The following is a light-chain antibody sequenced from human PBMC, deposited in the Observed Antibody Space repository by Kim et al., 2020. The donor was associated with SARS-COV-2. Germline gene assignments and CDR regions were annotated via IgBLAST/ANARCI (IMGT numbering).Light chain of an antibody. CDR1: SSDVGGYNS. V-gene: IGLV2-14*03. CDR3: SSYTSSSTLV. Sequence: GQSITISCTGTSSDVGGYNSVSWSQQHPGTAPQLMIYDVSERPSGVSNRFSGSKSGHTASLTISGLQSEDEADYYCSSYTSSSTLVFGGGTQLTVL. CDR2: DVS. J-gene: IGLJ2*01.